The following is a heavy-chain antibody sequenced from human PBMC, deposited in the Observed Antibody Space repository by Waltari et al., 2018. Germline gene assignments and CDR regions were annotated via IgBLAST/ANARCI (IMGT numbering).Heavy chain of an antibody. Sequence: EVQLVESGGALVQPGGSLRLSCPPSGFTFSPYWMHWVRQVPGKWLMWVAHIESDERRTTYAESVKGRFTISRDNAKNTVYLQMNSLRDEDTAVYYCVRDEPGDGLDYWGQGTLVTVSS. CDR2: IESDERRT. CDR1: GFTFSPYW. J-gene: IGHJ4*02. D-gene: IGHD1-1*01. CDR3: VRDEPGDGLDY. V-gene: IGHV3-74*03.